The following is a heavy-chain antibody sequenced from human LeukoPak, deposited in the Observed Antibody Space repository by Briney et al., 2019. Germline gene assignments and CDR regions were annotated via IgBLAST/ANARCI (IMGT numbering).Heavy chain of an antibody. J-gene: IGHJ4*02. CDR1: GGSISSYY. CDR3: ARHSSDYYGPFDY. CDR2: IYTSGST. Sequence: SETLSLTCTVSGGSISSYYWSRIRQPAGKGLEWIGRIYTSGSTNYNPSLKSRVTMSVGTSKNQFSLKLSSVTAADTAVYFCARHSSDYYGPFDYWGQGTLVTVSS. V-gene: IGHV4-4*07. D-gene: IGHD6-19*01.